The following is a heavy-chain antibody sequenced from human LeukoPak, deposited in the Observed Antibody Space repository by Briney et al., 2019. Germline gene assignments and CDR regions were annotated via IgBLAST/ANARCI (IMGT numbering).Heavy chain of an antibody. Sequence: PGGSLRLSCAASGFTFSSYGMHWVRQAPGKGLEWVAVISYDGSNKYYADSVKGRFTISRDNSKNTLYLQMNSLRAEDTAVYYCARDFFLSGDILTGLFDYWGQGTLVTVSS. CDR3: ARDFFLSGDILTGLFDY. J-gene: IGHJ4*02. D-gene: IGHD3-9*01. CDR1: GFTFSSYG. V-gene: IGHV3-30*03. CDR2: ISYDGSNK.